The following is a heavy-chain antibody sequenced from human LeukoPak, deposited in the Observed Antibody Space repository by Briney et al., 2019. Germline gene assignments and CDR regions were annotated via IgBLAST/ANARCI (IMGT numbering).Heavy chain of an antibody. D-gene: IGHD5-24*01. CDR2: IYYSGST. CDR3: ARELGDGQYHFDY. J-gene: IGHJ4*02. Sequence: SETLSLTCTVSGGSSSSSYWSWLRQPPGKGLEWIGYIYYSGSTNYNPSLKSRVTISVDTSKNQFSLKLSSVTAADTAVYYCARELGDGQYHFDYWGQGTLVTVSS. CDR1: GGSSSSSY. V-gene: IGHV4-59*01.